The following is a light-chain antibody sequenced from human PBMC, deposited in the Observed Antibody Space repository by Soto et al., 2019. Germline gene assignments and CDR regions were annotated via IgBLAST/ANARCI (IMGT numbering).Light chain of an antibody. CDR1: QSISAW. J-gene: IGKJ1*01. V-gene: IGKV1-5*01. CDR3: QQYHRYST. CDR2: DVS. Sequence: TLSSSVGDRVTHTFRASQSISAWLAWYQQKPGKAPNLLIYDVSTLDSGVPSRFSGSASGTEFTLTISSLESDDFATYYCQQYHRYSTFGQGTKVDI.